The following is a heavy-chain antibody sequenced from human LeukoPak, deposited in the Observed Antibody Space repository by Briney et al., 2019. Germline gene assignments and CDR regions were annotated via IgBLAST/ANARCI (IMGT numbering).Heavy chain of an antibody. D-gene: IGHD5-24*01. CDR2: ISYDGSNK. J-gene: IGHJ4*02. CDR1: GFTFSSYA. CDR3: ARDRDGYNSDY. Sequence: PGGSLRLSCAASGFTFSSYAMHWVRQAPGKGLKWVAVISYDGSNKYYADSVKGRFTISRDNSKNTLYLQMNSLRAEDTAVYYCARDRDGYNSDYWGQGTLVSVSS. V-gene: IGHV3-30-3*01.